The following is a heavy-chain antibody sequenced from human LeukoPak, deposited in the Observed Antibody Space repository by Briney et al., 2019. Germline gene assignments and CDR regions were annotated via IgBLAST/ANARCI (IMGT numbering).Heavy chain of an antibody. V-gene: IGHV1-2*02. CDR1: GYTFTGYY. Sequence: ASVKVSCKASGYTFTGYYMHWVRQAPGQGLEWMGWINPNSGNSNYTQKFQGRVTMTRDTPIRTAYMELSRLRSDDTAVYYCATMTTRYSDFWSGYASLDHWGQGTLVTVSS. J-gene: IGHJ1*01. CDR3: ATMTTRYSDFWSGYASLDH. CDR2: INPNSGNS. D-gene: IGHD3-3*01.